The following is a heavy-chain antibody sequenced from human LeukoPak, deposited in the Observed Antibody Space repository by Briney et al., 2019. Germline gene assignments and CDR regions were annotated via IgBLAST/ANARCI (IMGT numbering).Heavy chain of an antibody. CDR1: GYTFTSYG. J-gene: IGHJ4*02. CDR2: ISAYNGNT. Sequence: ASVKVSCKASGYTFTSYGISWVRQAPGQGLEWMGWISAYNGNTNYSQKFQGRVTITRDTSASTAYMELSSLRSEDTAVYYCARGSYYDSSGYYDYWGQGTLVTVSS. CDR3: ARGSYYDSSGYYDY. V-gene: IGHV1-18*01. D-gene: IGHD3-22*01.